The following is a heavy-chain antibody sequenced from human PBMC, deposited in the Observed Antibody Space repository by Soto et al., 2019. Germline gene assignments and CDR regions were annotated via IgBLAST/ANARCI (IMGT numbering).Heavy chain of an antibody. J-gene: IGHJ4*02. Sequence: QVQLQESGPGLVKPSETMSLTCTVAGVSISNSNTYWNWVRQPPGKGLEWIGFVYYRGSTKYNPSLESRVPISVDASRNQLSPELTSVTATDTAVYYCARGGGSYSSGWYYDSWGQGTLVTVSS. CDR3: ARGGGSYSSGWYYDS. D-gene: IGHD6-19*01. V-gene: IGHV4-59*08. CDR2: VYYRGST. CDR1: GVSISNSNTY.